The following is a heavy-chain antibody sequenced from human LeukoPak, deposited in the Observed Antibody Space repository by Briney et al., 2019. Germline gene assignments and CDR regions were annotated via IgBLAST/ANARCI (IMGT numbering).Heavy chain of an antibody. CDR1: GFTFSDNY. D-gene: IGHD3-10*01. V-gene: IGHV3-11*04. J-gene: IGHJ4*02. CDR2: LSSSGSTL. CDR3: AKDGKAWFGELPDY. Sequence: GGYLSFSRAASGFTFSDNYMSWIRPAPGLGRVWVSYLSSSGSTLSYEDSVRGSITIYRANAKNTLYLQMNSLRAEDTAVYYCAKDGKAWFGELPDYWGQGTLVTVSS.